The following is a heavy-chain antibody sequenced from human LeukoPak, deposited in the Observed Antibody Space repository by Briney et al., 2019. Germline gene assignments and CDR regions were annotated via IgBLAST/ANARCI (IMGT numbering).Heavy chain of an antibody. CDR3: VRVLQTLGGVSFDY. J-gene: IGHJ4*02. D-gene: IGHD5/OR15-5a*01. V-gene: IGHV3-48*01. CDR1: GFTFSSYA. CDR2: ISGSSNTI. Sequence: GGSLRLSCAASGFTFSSYAMNWVRQGPGTGLEWVSYISGSSNTIYYADSVKGRFTISRDNAKNSLYLQMNSLRAEDTAVYYCVRVLQTLGGVSFDYWGQGTLVTVSS.